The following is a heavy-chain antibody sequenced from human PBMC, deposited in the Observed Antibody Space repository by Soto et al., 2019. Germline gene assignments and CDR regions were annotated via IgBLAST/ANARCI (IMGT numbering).Heavy chain of an antibody. V-gene: IGHV1-18*04. CDR2: ISAYNGDT. J-gene: IGHJ5*02. Sequence: QVQLVQSGAEVKKPGASVKVSCKASGYTFTSHGINWVRQAPGQGLELMGWISAYNGDTKYEQKFQGRVTMTTDASSSTAYMELKSLSSDDTAVYFCARDPSNTSGNRIWFDPWGQGTQVTVSS. D-gene: IGHD6-19*01. CDR3: ARDPSNTSGNRIWFDP. CDR1: GYTFTSHG.